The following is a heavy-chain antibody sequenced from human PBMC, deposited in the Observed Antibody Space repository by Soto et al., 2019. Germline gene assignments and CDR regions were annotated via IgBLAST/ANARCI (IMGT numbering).Heavy chain of an antibody. Sequence: GGSLRLSCAASGFTFNTYGMHWVRQAPGKGLEWVAFISYDGSNEYYADAVKGRFTSSRDNSKNTVFLQMNSLRGEDTAVYYCAKSLAVAAGWFDPGGQGALVTGSS. D-gene: IGHD6-19*01. CDR3: AKSLAVAAGWFDP. CDR2: ISYDGSNE. J-gene: IGHJ5*02. CDR1: GFTFNTYG. V-gene: IGHV3-30*18.